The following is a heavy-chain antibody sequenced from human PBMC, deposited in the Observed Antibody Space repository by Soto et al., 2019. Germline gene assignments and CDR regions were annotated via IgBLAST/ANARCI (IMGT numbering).Heavy chain of an antibody. Sequence: LRLSCAASGFTFDDYAMHWVRQAPGKGLEWVSGISWNSGSIGYADSVKGRFTISRDNAKNSLYLQMNSLRAEDTALYYCAKDSSYGSGSYSDYWGQGTLVTVSS. CDR2: ISWNSGSI. CDR3: AKDSSYGSGSYSDY. CDR1: GFTFDDYA. J-gene: IGHJ4*02. D-gene: IGHD3-10*01. V-gene: IGHV3-9*01.